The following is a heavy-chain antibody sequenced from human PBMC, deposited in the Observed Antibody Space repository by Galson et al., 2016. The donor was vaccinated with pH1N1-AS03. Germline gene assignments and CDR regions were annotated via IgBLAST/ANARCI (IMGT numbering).Heavy chain of an antibody. J-gene: IGHJ4*02. Sequence: LRLSCAASGFTLRSYAMTWVRQAPGKGLEWVAVISNSGNDKYYADSGKGRFTISRDNSKSTVYLQLNSLRAEDAAVYYCAKTTFGGVIVSGKMSLDYWGQGTLVTVSS. D-gene: IGHD3-16*02. CDR1: GFTLRSYA. CDR2: ISNSGNDK. V-gene: IGHV3-30*18. CDR3: AKTTFGGVIVSGKMSLDY.